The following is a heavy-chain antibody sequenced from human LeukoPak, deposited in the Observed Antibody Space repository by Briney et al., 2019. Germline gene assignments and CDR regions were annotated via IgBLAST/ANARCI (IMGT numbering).Heavy chain of an antibody. Sequence: SETLSLTCTVSGGSISSYYWSWIRQPPGKGLEWIGYIYYSGSTNYNPSLKSRVTISVDTSKNQFSLKLSSVTAADTAVYYCARVTVHRAAALDYWGQGTLVTVSS. CDR1: GGSISSYY. J-gene: IGHJ4*02. D-gene: IGHD6-13*01. CDR2: IYYSGST. V-gene: IGHV4-59*01. CDR3: ARVTVHRAAALDY.